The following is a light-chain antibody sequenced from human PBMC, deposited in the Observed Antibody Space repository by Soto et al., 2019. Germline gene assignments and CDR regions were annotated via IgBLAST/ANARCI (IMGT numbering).Light chain of an antibody. Sequence: EIVLTQSPATLSLSPGERATLSCRASQSISSYLAWYQQKPGQAPRLLIYDASNRATGIPARFSCSGSVTDITLTISSLEPEECAVYYCQQRSNWPPITFGQGTRLEIK. V-gene: IGKV3-11*01. CDR3: QQRSNWPPIT. J-gene: IGKJ5*01. CDR1: QSISSY. CDR2: DAS.